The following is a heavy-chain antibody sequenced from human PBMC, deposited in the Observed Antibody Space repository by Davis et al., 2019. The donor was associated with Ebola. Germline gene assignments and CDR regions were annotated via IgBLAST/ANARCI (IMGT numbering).Heavy chain of an antibody. CDR1: GFIFSTYV. V-gene: IGHV3-21*04. Sequence: GESLKISCSASGFIFSTYVMSWVRQAPGKGLEWVSTLGTSSDTYYADSVKGRFTASRDNAKNSLYLQMNSLRGDDTAVYYCARQVGYCTGGSCYNEFWGQGTLVTVSS. J-gene: IGHJ4*02. CDR3: ARQVGYCTGGSCYNEF. CDR2: LGTSSDT. D-gene: IGHD2-15*01.